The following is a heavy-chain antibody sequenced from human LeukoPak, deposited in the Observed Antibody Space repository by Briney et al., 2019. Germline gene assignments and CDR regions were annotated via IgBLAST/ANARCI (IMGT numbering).Heavy chain of an antibody. CDR3: ARGGGYSYGYFDY. Sequence: SETLSLTCAVSGGSISSGGYSWSWIRQPPGKGLEWIGYIYHSGSTYYNQSLKSRVTISVDRSKNQFSLKLSSVTAADTAVYYCARGGGYSYGYFDYWGQGTLVTVSS. D-gene: IGHD5-18*01. CDR2: IYHSGST. J-gene: IGHJ4*02. CDR1: GGSISSGGYS. V-gene: IGHV4-30-2*01.